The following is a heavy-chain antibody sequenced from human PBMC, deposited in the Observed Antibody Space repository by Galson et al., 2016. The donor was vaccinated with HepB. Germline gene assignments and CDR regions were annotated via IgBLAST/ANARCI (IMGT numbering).Heavy chain of an antibody. CDR2: VYHTGST. D-gene: IGHD3-22*01. J-gene: IGHJ1*01. CDR1: GDSINNRNW. CDR3: AREGGYYDSSGYSFFRH. Sequence: SETLSLTCAVSGDSINNRNWWSWVRQAPGKGLQWIGEVYHTGSTNYDPSLGSRVRISVDKSKNEISLKLSSVTAADTAVYYCAREGGYYDSSGYSFFRHWGQGTLVTVSS. V-gene: IGHV4-4*02.